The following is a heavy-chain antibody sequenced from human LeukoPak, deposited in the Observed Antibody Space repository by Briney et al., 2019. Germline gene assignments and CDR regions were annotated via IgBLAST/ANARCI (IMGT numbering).Heavy chain of an antibody. CDR1: GGTFSSYA. J-gene: IGHJ6*03. Sequence: ASVKVSCKASGGTFSSYAISWVRQAPGQGLEWMGGIIPIFGTANYAQKFQGRVTITTDESTSTVYMELSSLRSEDTAVYYCARGRDEDGYNWGYDYYYMDVWGKGTTVTVSS. D-gene: IGHD5-24*01. CDR2: IIPIFGTA. V-gene: IGHV1-69*05. CDR3: ARGRDEDGYNWGYDYYYMDV.